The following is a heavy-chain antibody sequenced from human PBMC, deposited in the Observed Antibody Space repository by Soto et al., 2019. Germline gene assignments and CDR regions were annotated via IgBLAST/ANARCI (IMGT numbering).Heavy chain of an antibody. CDR1: GYTFTSYG. CDR3: ARDMGGYPLDWFDP. J-gene: IGHJ5*02. D-gene: IGHD3-16*01. Sequence: QVQLVQSGAEVKKPGASVKVSCKASGYTFTSYGISWVRQAPGQGLEWMGWISVYNGNTNYAQKLQGRVTMTTDTSTSTAYIELRNMRSYDPAVYYCARDMGGYPLDWFDPLGQGTLVTVSS. V-gene: IGHV1-18*01. CDR2: ISVYNGNT.